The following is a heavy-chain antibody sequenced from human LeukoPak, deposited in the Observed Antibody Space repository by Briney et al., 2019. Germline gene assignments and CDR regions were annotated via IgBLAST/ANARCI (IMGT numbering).Heavy chain of an antibody. Sequence: ASVKVSCKASGGTFSSYAISWVRQAPGQGLEWMGGIIPIFGTANYAQKFQGRVTITTDESTSTAYMELSSLRSEDTAVYYCARAIFGVAPYYYMDVWGKGTTVTVSS. CDR3: ARAIFGVAPYYYMDV. J-gene: IGHJ6*03. CDR1: GGTFSSYA. CDR2: IIPIFGTA. V-gene: IGHV1-69*05. D-gene: IGHD3-3*01.